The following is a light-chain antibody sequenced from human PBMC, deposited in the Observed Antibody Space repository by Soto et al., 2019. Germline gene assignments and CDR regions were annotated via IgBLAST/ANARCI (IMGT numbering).Light chain of an antibody. CDR2: DAS. Sequence: DIQMTQSPSTLSAPVGARVPITCRARQSISSWLAWYQQKPGKAPKLLIYDASSLESGVPSRFSGSGSGTEFTLTISSLQPDDSATYYCQQYDSPPPTFGQGTKVDIK. J-gene: IGKJ1*01. CDR1: QSISSW. CDR3: QQYDSPPPT. V-gene: IGKV1-5*01.